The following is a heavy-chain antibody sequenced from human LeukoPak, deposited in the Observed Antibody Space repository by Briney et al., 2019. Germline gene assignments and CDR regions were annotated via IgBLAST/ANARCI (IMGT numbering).Heavy chain of an antibody. J-gene: IGHJ2*01. Sequence: GGSLRLSCAASGFAFNYFAMTWVRQAPGKGLEWVSAVSTTGNTYYADSVKGRFTISRDDSKNTVYLEMHSLRAEDTAIFYCAGGQYSPSYWYFDLWGRGTLVTVSS. CDR2: VSTTGNT. CDR3: AGGQYSPSYWYFDL. CDR1: GFAFNYFA. V-gene: IGHV3-23*01. D-gene: IGHD5-12*01.